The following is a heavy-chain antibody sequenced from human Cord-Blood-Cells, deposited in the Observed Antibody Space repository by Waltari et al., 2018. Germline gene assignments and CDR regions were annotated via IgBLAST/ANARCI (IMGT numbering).Heavy chain of an antibody. CDR3: ATSIAAAINGRYFQH. D-gene: IGHD6-6*01. J-gene: IGHJ1*01. Sequence: QVQLVQSGAEVKKPGASVKVSCKVSGYTLTELSMHWARQAPGKGLEWMGRFDPGDGETIDAQKFQGRVTRTADTSTDTAYMELSSLRSEDTAVYYCATSIAAAINGRYFQHWGQGTLVTVSS. CDR2: FDPGDGET. CDR1: GYTLTELS. V-gene: IGHV1-24*01.